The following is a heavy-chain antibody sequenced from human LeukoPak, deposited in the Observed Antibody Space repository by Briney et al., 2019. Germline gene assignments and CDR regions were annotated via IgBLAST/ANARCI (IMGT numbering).Heavy chain of an antibody. CDR1: GFTFSSYW. CDR2: IKQDGSEK. V-gene: IGHV3-7*01. D-gene: IGHD6-19*01. J-gene: IGHJ5*02. Sequence: GGSLRLSCAASGFTFSSYWMSWVRQAPGKGLEWVANIKQDGSEKYYVDSVKGRFTTSRDNAKNSLYLQMNSLRAEDTAVYYCARAGGWLVQAGWFDPWGQGTLVTVSS. CDR3: ARAGGWLVQAGWFDP.